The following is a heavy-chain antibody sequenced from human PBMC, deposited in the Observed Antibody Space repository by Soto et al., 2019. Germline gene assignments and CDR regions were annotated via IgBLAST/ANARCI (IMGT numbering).Heavy chain of an antibody. D-gene: IGHD2-2*01. Sequence: QVELVQSGAEVKKPGSSVKVSCTASGGTSGTYAISWVRQAPGQGLEWMGGSIPLFSPPNYAQRFQGRGTITADKSTSTAYMELSSLRSDDTDVYYWARYCASATCRKYYYIGMDLWGQGTTVTVSS. CDR3: ARYCASATCRKYYYIGMDL. CDR2: SIPLFSPP. V-gene: IGHV1-69*06. CDR1: GGTSGTYA. J-gene: IGHJ6*02.